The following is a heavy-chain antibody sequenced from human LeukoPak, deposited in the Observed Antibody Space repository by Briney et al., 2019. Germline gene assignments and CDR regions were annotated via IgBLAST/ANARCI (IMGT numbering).Heavy chain of an antibody. CDR3: ARGYSSSWYFNWFDP. CDR2: IYYSGST. D-gene: IGHD6-13*01. CDR1: GGSISSSSYY. V-gene: IGHV4-39*07. J-gene: IGHJ5*02. Sequence: SETLSLTCTVSGGSISSSSYYWGWIRQPPGKGLEWIGSIYYSGSTYDNPSLKSRVTISVDTSKNQFSLTLSSVTAADTAVYYCARGYSSSWYFNWFDPWGQGTPVTVSS.